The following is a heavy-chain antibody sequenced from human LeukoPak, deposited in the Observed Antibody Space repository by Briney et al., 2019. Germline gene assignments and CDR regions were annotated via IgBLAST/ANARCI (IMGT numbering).Heavy chain of an antibody. Sequence: AGGSLRLSCAASGFTFSSYAMSWVRQAPGKGLEWVSAISGSGGSTYYADSVKGRFTISRGNSKNTLYLQMNSLRAEDTAVYYCAKAPTQTQQTVQRWGQGTLVTVSS. CDR1: GFTFSSYA. J-gene: IGHJ4*02. D-gene: IGHD6-13*01. CDR2: ISGSGGST. V-gene: IGHV3-23*01. CDR3: AKAPTQTQQTVQR.